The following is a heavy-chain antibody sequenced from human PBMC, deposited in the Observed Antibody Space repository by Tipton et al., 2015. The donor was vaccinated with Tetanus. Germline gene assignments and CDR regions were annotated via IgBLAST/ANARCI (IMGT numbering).Heavy chain of an antibody. CDR3: ASMTPVDWYFDL. CDR2: IYYSGST. Sequence: TLSLTCTVSGGSISNYYWSWIRRPPGKGLEWIGYIYYSGSTNYNPSLKSRVTISVDTSKNQFSLKLSSVTAADTAVYYCASMTPVDWYFDLWGRGTLVTVSS. J-gene: IGHJ2*01. V-gene: IGHV4-59*01. CDR1: GGSISNYY. D-gene: IGHD4-23*01.